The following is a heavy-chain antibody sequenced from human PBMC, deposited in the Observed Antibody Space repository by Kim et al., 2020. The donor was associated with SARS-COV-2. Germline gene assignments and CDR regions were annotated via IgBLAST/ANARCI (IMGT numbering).Heavy chain of an antibody. CDR3: ARSGGSSYYGMDV. V-gene: IGHV3-53*01. CDR1: GFTISRNY. CDR2: IYSGGST. Sequence: GGSLRLSCAASGFTISRNYMNWVRQAPGEGLEWVSVIYSGGSTLYADSVKGRFTVSRDISKSTVYLQMNSLRADDTAVYYCARSGGSSYYGMDVWGQGTTVTVSS. D-gene: IGHD5-12*01. J-gene: IGHJ6*02.